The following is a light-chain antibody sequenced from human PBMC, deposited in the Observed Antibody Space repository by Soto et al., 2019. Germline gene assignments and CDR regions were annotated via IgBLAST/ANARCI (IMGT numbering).Light chain of an antibody. J-gene: IGLJ3*02. CDR2: EDI. CDR3: CSYVGSSTTYGM. V-gene: IGLV2-23*01. Sequence: QSVLTQPASVSGSPGQSITISCTGTSSDVGTYKLVSWYQQHPGKAPKLMIYEDIKRPSGVSNRFSGSKSGNTASLTISGLQAEDEADYYCCSYVGSSTTYGMFGGGTKLTVL. CDR1: SSDVGTYKL.